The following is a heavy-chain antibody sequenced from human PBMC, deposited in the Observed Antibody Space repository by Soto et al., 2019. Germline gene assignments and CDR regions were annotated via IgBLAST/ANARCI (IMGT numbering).Heavy chain of an antibody. Sequence: SVKVSCKASGGTFSSYAISWVRQAPGQGLEWMGGIIPIFGTANYAQKFQGRVTITADESTSTAYMELSSLRSEDTAVYYCARGDSGIAAEEIYYYYGMDVWGQGTTVTVSS. D-gene: IGHD6-13*01. CDR2: IIPIFGTA. CDR1: GGTFSSYA. V-gene: IGHV1-69*13. CDR3: ARGDSGIAAEEIYYYYGMDV. J-gene: IGHJ6*02.